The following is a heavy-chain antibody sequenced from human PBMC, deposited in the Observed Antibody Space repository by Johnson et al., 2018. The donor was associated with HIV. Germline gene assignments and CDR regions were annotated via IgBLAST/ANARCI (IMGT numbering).Heavy chain of an antibody. D-gene: IGHD4-17*01. V-gene: IGHV3-74*02. Sequence: VQLVESGGGLVQPGGSLRLSCAASGFTFSSYWMHWVRQAPGKGLVWVSRINSDGSSTNYADSVKGRFTISRDDARNTLYLQMNSLRAEDTAIYYCARNGGTVTSDAFDIWGQGTMVTVSS. CDR3: ARNGGTVTSDAFDI. J-gene: IGHJ3*02. CDR2: INSDGSST. CDR1: GFTFSSYW.